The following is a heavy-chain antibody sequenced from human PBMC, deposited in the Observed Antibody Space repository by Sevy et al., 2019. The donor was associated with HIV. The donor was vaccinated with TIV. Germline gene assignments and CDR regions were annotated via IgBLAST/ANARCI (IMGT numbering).Heavy chain of an antibody. V-gene: IGHV3-23*01. D-gene: IGHD3-22*01. CDR2: ISGSGGSGDKT. CDR1: GFTFSSYA. J-gene: IGHJ4*02. CDR3: ARKYDSSVYFDY. Sequence: GGSLRLSCAASGFTFSSYAMNWVRQAPGKGLEWVSGISGSGGSGDKTNYADSVKGRFTISRDDSKNSLYLQLNSLRAEDTAIYYCARKYDSSVYFDYWGQGTLVTVSS.